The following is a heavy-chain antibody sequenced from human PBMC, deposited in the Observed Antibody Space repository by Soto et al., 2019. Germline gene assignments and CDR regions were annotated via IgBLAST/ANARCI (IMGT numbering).Heavy chain of an antibody. CDR1: GFTFSSYA. CDR3: AKLPGDYDFWSGYSLHAFDI. Sequence: GGSLRLSCAASGFTFSSYAMSWVRQAPGKGLEWVSAISGSGGSTYYADSVKGRFTISRDNSKNTLYLQMNSLRVEDTAVYYCAKLPGDYDFWSGYSLHAFDIWGQGTMVTVSS. CDR2: ISGSGGST. J-gene: IGHJ3*02. V-gene: IGHV3-23*01. D-gene: IGHD3-3*01.